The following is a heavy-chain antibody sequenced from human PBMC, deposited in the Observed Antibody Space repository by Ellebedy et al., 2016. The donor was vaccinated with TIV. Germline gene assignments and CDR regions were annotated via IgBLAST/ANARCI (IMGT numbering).Heavy chain of an antibody. D-gene: IGHD5-24*01. Sequence: MPSETLSLTCTVSGGSISNYYWSWIRQPPGKGLEWIGYIYYRGSTHYNPSLKSRVTISADTSKKQFSLRMSSVTAADTAVYYCARGSEMATIYEGGVYYYSGTDVWGQGTTVTVSS. CDR2: IYYRGST. J-gene: IGHJ6*02. CDR3: ARGSEMATIYEGGVYYYSGTDV. V-gene: IGHV4-59*01. CDR1: GGSISNYY.